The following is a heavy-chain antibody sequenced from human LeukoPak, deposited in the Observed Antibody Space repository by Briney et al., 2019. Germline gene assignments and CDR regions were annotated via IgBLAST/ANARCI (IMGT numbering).Heavy chain of an antibody. CDR2: IYYSGST. CDR3: ARNRYCSSTSCPGYFDY. CDR1: GGSFSDYY. Sequence: SETLSLTCAVYGGSFSDYYWGWIRQPPGKGLEWIGSIYYSGSTYYNPSLKSRVTISVDTSKNQFSLKLSSVTAADTAVYYCARNRYCSSTSCPGYFDYWGQGTLVTVSS. V-gene: IGHV4-39*01. D-gene: IGHD2-2*01. J-gene: IGHJ4*02.